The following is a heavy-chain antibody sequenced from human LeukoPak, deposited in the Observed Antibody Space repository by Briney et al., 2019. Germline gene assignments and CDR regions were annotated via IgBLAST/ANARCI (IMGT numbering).Heavy chain of an antibody. CDR1: GYTFTSYY. Sequence: ASVTVSCKASGYTFTSYYMHWVRQAPGQGLEWMGIINPSGGSTSYAQKFQGRVTMTRDMSTSTVYMELSSLRSEDTAVYYCARDDSSSWYPWVAWGQGTLVTVSS. J-gene: IGHJ1*01. V-gene: IGHV1-46*01. CDR2: INPSGGST. D-gene: IGHD6-13*01. CDR3: ARDDSSSWYPWVA.